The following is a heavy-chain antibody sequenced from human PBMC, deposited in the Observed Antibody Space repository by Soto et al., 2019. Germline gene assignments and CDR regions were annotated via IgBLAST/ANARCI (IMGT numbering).Heavy chain of an antibody. J-gene: IGHJ5*02. D-gene: IGHD6-13*01. CDR3: ARGRIAAAGTGYWFGP. CDR2: MNPNSGNT. CDR1: GYTFTSYD. Sequence: QVQLVQSGAEVKKPGASVKVSCKASGYTFTSYDINWVRQATGQGLEWMGWMNPNSGNTGYAQKIQGRVTMTRNTSISTAYMELSSLRSEDTAVYYCARGRIAAAGTGYWFGPWGQGTLVTVSS. V-gene: IGHV1-8*01.